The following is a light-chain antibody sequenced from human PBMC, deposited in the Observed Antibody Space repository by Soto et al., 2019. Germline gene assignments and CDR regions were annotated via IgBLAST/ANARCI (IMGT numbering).Light chain of an antibody. Sequence: QSVLTQPASVSGSPGQSITISCIGTTGDIGTYNYVSWYQQHPRKAPKLLIFDVSARPSGVSNRFSGSKSGNTASLTISGLQAEDEADYYCGSYTRSSPLVFGGGTKLTVL. CDR2: DVS. V-gene: IGLV2-14*01. CDR3: GSYTRSSPLV. J-gene: IGLJ2*01. CDR1: TGDIGTYNY.